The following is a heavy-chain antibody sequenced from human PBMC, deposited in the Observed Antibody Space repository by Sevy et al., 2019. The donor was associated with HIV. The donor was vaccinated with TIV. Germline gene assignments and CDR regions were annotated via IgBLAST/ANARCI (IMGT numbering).Heavy chain of an antibody. Sequence: GGSLRLSCAASGFTFDDYTMHWVRQAPGKGLEWVSLISWDGGSTYYADSVKGRFTISRDNSKNSLYLQMNSLRTEDTALYYCAKEITGTNTDYYYGMDAWGQGTTVTVSS. D-gene: IGHD1-20*01. CDR2: ISWDGGST. CDR1: GFTFDDYT. J-gene: IGHJ6*02. CDR3: AKEITGTNTDYYYGMDA. V-gene: IGHV3-43*01.